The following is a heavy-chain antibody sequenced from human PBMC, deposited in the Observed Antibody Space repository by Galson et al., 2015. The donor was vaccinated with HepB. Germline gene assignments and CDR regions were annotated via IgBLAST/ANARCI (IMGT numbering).Heavy chain of an antibody. CDR3: AKDMIDSSSSLFDY. Sequence: SLRLSCAASGFTFDDYAMHWVRQAPGKGLEWVSGISWNSGSICYADSVKGRFTISRDNAKNSLYLQMNSLRAEDTALYYCAKDMIDSSSSLFDYWGQGTLVTVSS. V-gene: IGHV3-9*01. J-gene: IGHJ4*02. CDR2: ISWNSGSI. CDR1: GFTFDDYA. D-gene: IGHD6-6*01.